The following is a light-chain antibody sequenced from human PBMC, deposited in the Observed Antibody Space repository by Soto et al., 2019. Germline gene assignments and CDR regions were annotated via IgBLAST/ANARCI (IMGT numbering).Light chain of an antibody. V-gene: IGLV1-44*01. CDR2: SNN. Sequence: QSVLTQPPSASGSPGQRVTISCSGSSSNIGSNTVNWYQQLPGTAPKLLIYSNNQRPSRVPDRFSGSKSGTSASLAISGRQSEDEAGYYCAAWDDSLNAVVFGGGTKVTVL. CDR1: SSNIGSNT. CDR3: AAWDDSLNAVV. J-gene: IGLJ2*01.